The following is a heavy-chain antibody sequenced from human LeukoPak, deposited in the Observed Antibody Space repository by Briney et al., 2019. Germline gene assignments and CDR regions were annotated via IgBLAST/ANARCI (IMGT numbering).Heavy chain of an antibody. CDR3: ARAFRSSSRALRYYYYMDV. D-gene: IGHD6-6*01. Sequence: SETLSLTCAVYGGSFSGYYWSWIRQPPGKGLEWIGEINHSGSTNYNPSLKSRVTISVDTSKNKFSLKLSSVTAADTAVYYCARAFRSSSRALRYYYYMDVWGKGTTVTVPS. V-gene: IGHV4-34*01. CDR1: GGSFSGYY. J-gene: IGHJ6*03. CDR2: INHSGST.